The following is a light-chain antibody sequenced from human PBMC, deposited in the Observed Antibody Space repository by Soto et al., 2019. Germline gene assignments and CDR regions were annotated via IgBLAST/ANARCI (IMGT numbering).Light chain of an antibody. CDR1: QSVSSN. CDR3: QQYNKWPLT. CDR2: GAS. V-gene: IGKV3-15*01. J-gene: IGKJ4*01. Sequence: IVMTQSPATLSVSPGERATLSCRASQSVSSNLAWYQQKPGQAPRLLIYGASTRATGIPARLSGSGSGTDFTLTISSLQSEDFAVYYCQQYNKWPLTFGGGTKVEIK.